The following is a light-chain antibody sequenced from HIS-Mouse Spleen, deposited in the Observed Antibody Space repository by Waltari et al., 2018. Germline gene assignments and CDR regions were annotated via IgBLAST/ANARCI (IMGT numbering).Light chain of an antibody. CDR2: DAS. Sequence: QSSLTQPASVSGSPGPSITIPCTGTSSHGGGDNYVAWYQQHPGKAPKLMIYDASNRPSGVSNRFSGSKSGNTASLTISGLQAEDEADYYCSSYTSSSTEVFGGGTKLTVL. J-gene: IGLJ2*01. CDR3: SSYTSSSTEV. V-gene: IGLV2-14*03. CDR1: SSHGGGDNY.